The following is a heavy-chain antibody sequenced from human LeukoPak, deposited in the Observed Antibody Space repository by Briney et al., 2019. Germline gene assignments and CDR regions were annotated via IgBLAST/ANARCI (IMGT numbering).Heavy chain of an antibody. V-gene: IGHV1-2*02. CDR1: GYTFTGYY. D-gene: IGHD6-19*01. CDR3: ARVRVAVAGIRIGRNWFDP. Sequence: ASVKVSCKASGYTFTGYYMHWVRQVPGQGLEWMGWINPNSGGTNYGQKFQGRVTMTRDTSISTAYMELSRLRSDDTAVYYCARVRVAVAGIRIGRNWFDPWGQGTLVTVSS. CDR2: INPNSGGT. J-gene: IGHJ5*02.